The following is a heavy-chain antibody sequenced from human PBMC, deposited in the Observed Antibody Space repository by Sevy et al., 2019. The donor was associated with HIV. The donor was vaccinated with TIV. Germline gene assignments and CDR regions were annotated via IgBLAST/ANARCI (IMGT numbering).Heavy chain of an antibody. CDR3: ARFDTKIKIFGVPRGIY. CDR1: GASFNDFY. CDR2: INHSGVT. V-gene: IGHV4-34*01. J-gene: IGHJ4*02. D-gene: IGHD3-3*01. Sequence: SETLSLTCTVYGASFNDFYWNWIRQPPGKGLEWIGEINHSGVTKYNPSLKSRVTISVDAANSQFSLKLTSVTAADTAVYYCARFDTKIKIFGVPRGIYWGPRTLVTVSS.